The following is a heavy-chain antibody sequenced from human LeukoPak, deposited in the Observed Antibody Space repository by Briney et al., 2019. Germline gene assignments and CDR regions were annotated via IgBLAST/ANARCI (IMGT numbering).Heavy chain of an antibody. J-gene: IGHJ4*02. CDR2: IYYSGST. D-gene: IGHD3-22*01. CDR1: GDSISTSSYY. CDR3: ARPYYYDYRQIDY. Sequence: KPSETLSLTCTVSGDSISTSSYYWGWIRQPPGKGLEWLGSIYYSGSTYYNPSLKSRVTISVDTSKNQFSLNLYSVTAADTAVFYCARPYYYDYRQIDYWGQGTLVTVSS. V-gene: IGHV4-39*01.